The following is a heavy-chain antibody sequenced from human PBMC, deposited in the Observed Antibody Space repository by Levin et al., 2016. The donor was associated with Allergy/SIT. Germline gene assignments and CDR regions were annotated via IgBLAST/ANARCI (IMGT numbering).Heavy chain of an antibody. Sequence: VRQMPGKGLEWIGEIFHSGGTNDNPSLKRRVTISLDKSKNQFFLKLSSVTAADTAVYFCARGAGGYYYYYMDVWGKGTTVTVSS. CDR3: ARGAGGYYYYYMDV. D-gene: IGHD6-19*01. CDR2: IFHSGGT. J-gene: IGHJ6*03. V-gene: IGHV4-4*01.